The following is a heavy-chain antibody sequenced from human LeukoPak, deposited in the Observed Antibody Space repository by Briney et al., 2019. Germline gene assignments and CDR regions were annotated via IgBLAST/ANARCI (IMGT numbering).Heavy chain of an antibody. J-gene: IGHJ4*02. V-gene: IGHV3-7*04. Sequence: GGSLRLSCAASGFTFSGYWMSWVRQAPGKGLEWVANIKEDGSEKYYVDSVKGRFTISGDNAKNSLYLQMNSLRAEDTAVYYCARVDNWNYNYWGQGTLVTVSS. D-gene: IGHD1-7*01. CDR3: ARVDNWNYNY. CDR1: GFTFSGYW. CDR2: IKEDGSEK.